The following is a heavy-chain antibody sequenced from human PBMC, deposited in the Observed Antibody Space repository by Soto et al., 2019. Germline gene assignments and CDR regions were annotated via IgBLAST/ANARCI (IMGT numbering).Heavy chain of an antibody. Sequence: PGGSLRLSCAASGFTFSSYAMSWVRQAPGKGLEWVSAISGSGGSTYYADPVKGRFTISRDNSKNTLYLQMNSLRAEDTAVYYCAKDFAIVVVTANWFDPWGQGTLVTVSS. J-gene: IGHJ5*02. D-gene: IGHD2-21*02. V-gene: IGHV3-23*01. CDR2: ISGSGGST. CDR3: AKDFAIVVVTANWFDP. CDR1: GFTFSSYA.